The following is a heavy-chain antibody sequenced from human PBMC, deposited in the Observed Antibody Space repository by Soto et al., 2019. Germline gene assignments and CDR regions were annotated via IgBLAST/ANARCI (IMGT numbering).Heavy chain of an antibody. J-gene: IGHJ6*03. V-gene: IGHV3-74*01. CDR2: INSDGSVS. CDR3: ARGDCVGGTCYSLAGSFYCYMDV. D-gene: IGHD2-15*01. CDR1: GFTFGNYW. Sequence: EVQLVESGGGLVQPGGSLRLSCAASGFTFGNYWMYWVRQAPGKGLVWVSRINSDGSVSSYADSVKGRVTISRDNVKNTPYLQMDRLRVEDTAVYYCARGDCVGGTCYSLAGSFYCYMDVWGKGTTVTVFS.